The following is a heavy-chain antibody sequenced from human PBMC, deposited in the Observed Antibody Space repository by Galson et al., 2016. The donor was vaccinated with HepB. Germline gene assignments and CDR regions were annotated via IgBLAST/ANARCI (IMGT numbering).Heavy chain of an antibody. CDR1: GFTFSSYG. CDR3: AKDLGDRLVTVYYYMDA. D-gene: IGHD4-11*01. V-gene: IGHV3-33*06. J-gene: IGHJ6*03. CDR2: IWYDGSNK. Sequence: SLRLSCAASGFTFSSYGMHWVRQAPGKGLEWVACIWYDGSNKYYANSVKGRFTISRDNSNNTLYLQMNSLRAEDTALYYCAKDLGDRLVTVYYYMDAWGKGTTVTVSS.